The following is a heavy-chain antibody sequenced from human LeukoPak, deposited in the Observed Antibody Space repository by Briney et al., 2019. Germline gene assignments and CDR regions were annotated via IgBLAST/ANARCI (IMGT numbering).Heavy chain of an antibody. CDR1: GGTFSSYA. J-gene: IGHJ4*02. D-gene: IGHD3-10*01. CDR3: ASPKQYYGSGSYHYFDY. Sequence: SVKVSCKASGGTFSSYAISWVRQAPGQGLEWMGRIIPIFGTANYAQKFQGRVTITTDESTSTAYMELSSLRSEDTAVYYCASPKQYYGSGSYHYFDYWGQGTLVTVSS. CDR2: IIPIFGTA. V-gene: IGHV1-69*05.